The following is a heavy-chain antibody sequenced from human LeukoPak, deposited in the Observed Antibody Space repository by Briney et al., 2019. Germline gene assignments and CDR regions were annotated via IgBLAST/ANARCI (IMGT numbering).Heavy chain of an antibody. CDR1: GGSISSYY. D-gene: IGHD4-17*01. J-gene: IGHJ4*02. V-gene: IGHV4-59*01. CDR3: ARGSLRTTVTPFDY. Sequence: SETLSLTCTVSGGSISSYYWSWIRQPPGKRLEWSGYIYYSWSTNYTPSLKSRVTISVDTSKNQFSLKLSSVTAADTAVYYCARGSLRTTVTPFDYWGQGTLVTVSS. CDR2: IYYSWST.